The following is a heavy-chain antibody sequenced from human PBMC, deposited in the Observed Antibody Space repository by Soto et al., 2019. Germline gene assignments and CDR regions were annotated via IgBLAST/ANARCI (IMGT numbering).Heavy chain of an antibody. CDR3: ARVFFSYSTSWDFDY. J-gene: IGHJ4*02. D-gene: IGHD6-13*01. CDR1: GFTFGRYW. V-gene: IGHV3-74*03. CDR2: INSDGSST. Sequence: HPGGSLRLSCAVSGFTFGRYWMHWVRQAPGKGLVWVSRINSDGSSTAYVDSVKGRFTISRDNAKNTLYLQMNSLRVEDTAVYYCARVFFSYSTSWDFDYWGQGTLVTVSS.